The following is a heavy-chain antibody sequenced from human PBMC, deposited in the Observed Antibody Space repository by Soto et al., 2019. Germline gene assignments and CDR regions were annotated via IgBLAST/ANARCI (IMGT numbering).Heavy chain of an antibody. CDR3: AAALTGTHRTYYYYGMDV. CDR1: GFTFSSYA. D-gene: IGHD1-1*01. J-gene: IGHJ6*02. CDR2: ISGSGGST. V-gene: IGHV3-23*01. Sequence: PGGSLRLSCAASGFTFSSYAMSWVRQAPGKGLEWVSAISGSGGSTYYADSVKGRFTISRDNSMNTLYLQMNSLGAEDTAVYYCAAALTGTHRTYYYYGMDVWGQGTTVTVSS.